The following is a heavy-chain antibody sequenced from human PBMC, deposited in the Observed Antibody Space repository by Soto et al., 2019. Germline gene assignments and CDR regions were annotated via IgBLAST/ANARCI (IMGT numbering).Heavy chain of an antibody. V-gene: IGHV6-1*01. J-gene: IGHJ6*02. Sequence: SQTLSLTCVISGDSVSSNSAAWNWIRQSPSRGLEWLGRTYYRSKWYSNYAVSVKSRITINPDTSKNQFSLQLNSVTPEDTAVYYCERIHSSSSSDMDVWGQGTTVTVSS. CDR2: TYYRSKWYS. CDR1: GDSVSSNSAA. D-gene: IGHD6-6*01. CDR3: ERIHSSSSSDMDV.